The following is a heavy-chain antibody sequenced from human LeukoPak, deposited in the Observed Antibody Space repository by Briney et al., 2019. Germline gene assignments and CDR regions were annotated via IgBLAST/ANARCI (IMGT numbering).Heavy chain of an antibody. J-gene: IGHJ6*02. CDR3: TTGLGSSCHYYYYAMDV. CDR2: IQGKNEGGTT. CDR1: GFIFSNAW. V-gene: IGHV3-15*01. Sequence: PGGSLRLSCTASGFIFSNAWMSWVRQAPGKGLEWVGRIQGKNEGGTTDYAAPVKGRFSISRDDSISTLYLQMDSLKTDNTGVYYCTTGLGSSCHYYYYAMDVWGQGTTVTDSS. D-gene: IGHD6-13*01.